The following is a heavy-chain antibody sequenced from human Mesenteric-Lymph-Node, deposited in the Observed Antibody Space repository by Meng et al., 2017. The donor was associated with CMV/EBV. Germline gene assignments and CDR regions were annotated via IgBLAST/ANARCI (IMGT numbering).Heavy chain of an antibody. Sequence: GASLKISCAASGFFFSSYAMHWVRQAPGKGREWVAVITYDGSNKYYADSVKGRFTISRDNSKNTLYLQMNSLRAEDTAVYCCTSGGVGVGAFQHWGQGTLVTVSS. V-gene: IGHV3-30*04. D-gene: IGHD2-8*02. CDR1: GFFFSSYA. CDR2: ITYDGSNK. J-gene: IGHJ1*01. CDR3: TSGGVGVGAFQH.